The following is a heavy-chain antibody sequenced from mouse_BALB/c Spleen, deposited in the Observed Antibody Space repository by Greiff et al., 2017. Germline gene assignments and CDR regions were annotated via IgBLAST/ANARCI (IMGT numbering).Heavy chain of an antibody. CDR2: ISDGGSYT. Sequence: EVMLVESGGGLVKPGGSLKLSCAASGFTFSDYYLYWVRQTPEKRLEWVATISDGGSYTYYPDSVKGRFTISRDNAKNNLYLQMSSLKSEDTAMYYCARDPLDYAMDYGGQGTSVTVSS. CDR3: ARDPLDYAMDY. CDR1: GFTFSDYY. J-gene: IGHJ4*01. D-gene: IGHD2-10*02. V-gene: IGHV5-4*02.